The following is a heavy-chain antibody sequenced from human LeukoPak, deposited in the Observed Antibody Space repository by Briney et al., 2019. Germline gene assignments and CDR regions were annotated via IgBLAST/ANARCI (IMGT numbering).Heavy chain of an antibody. Sequence: GGSLRLSCAASGFTFSSYAMSWVRQAPGKGPEWVSAISGSGGSTYYADSVKGRFTISRDNSKNTLYLQMKSLRAEDTAVYYCTKLTWPQSNSGWFDPWGQGTLVTVSS. CDR1: GFTFSSYA. V-gene: IGHV3-23*01. D-gene: IGHD1-1*01. CDR2: ISGSGGST. J-gene: IGHJ5*02. CDR3: TKLTWPQSNSGWFDP.